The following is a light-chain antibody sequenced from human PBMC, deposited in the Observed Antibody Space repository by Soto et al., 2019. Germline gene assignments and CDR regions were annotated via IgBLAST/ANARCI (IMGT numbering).Light chain of an antibody. Sequence: DIQMTQSPSTPASVVDRVTITCRASQSISRWLAWYQQKPGKAPKLLIYGASSLESGVPSRFSGSGSGTEFTLTISSLLPDDFATYYCQQYSSSSVTFGGGTKVDIK. J-gene: IGKJ4*01. V-gene: IGKV1-5*03. CDR2: GAS. CDR1: QSISRW. CDR3: QQYSSSSVT.